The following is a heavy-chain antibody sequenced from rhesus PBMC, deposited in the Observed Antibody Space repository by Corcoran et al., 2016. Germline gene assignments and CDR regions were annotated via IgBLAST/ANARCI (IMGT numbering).Heavy chain of an antibody. CDR3: ARDLAAPFDY. V-gene: IGHV4-76*01. CDR1: GGSISSGYD. J-gene: IGHJ4*01. D-gene: IGHD2-2*01. Sequence: QVQLQESGPGVVKPSETLSLTCAVSGGSISSGYDWSWIRQPPGKGLGGIGYIYGSSGSTNYTPSLKNRVTISKDASKNQFSLKLSSVTAADTAVYYCARDLAAPFDYWGQGVLVTVSS. CDR2: IYGSSGST.